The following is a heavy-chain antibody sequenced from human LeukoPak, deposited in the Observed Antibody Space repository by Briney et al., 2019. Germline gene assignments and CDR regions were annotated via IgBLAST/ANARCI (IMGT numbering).Heavy chain of an antibody. CDR2: IIPIFGTA. CDR3: ARVHLGSSWSFDY. CDR1: GGTFSSYA. V-gene: IGHV1-69*05. Sequence: GASVKVSCKASGGTFSSYAISWVRQAPGQGLEWMGRIIPIFGTANYAQKFQGRVTITTDESTSTAYMELSSLRSEDTALYYCARVHLGSSWSFDYWGQGTLVTVSS. J-gene: IGHJ4*02. D-gene: IGHD6-13*01.